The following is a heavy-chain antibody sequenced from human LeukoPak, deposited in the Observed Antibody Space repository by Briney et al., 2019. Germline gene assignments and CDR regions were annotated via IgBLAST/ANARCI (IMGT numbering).Heavy chain of an antibody. J-gene: IGHJ4*02. D-gene: IGHD3-22*01. V-gene: IGHV4-39*01. CDR3: ARLRAYYYDSSGYYNFDF. CDR2: ISYSGRT. CDR1: GGSTSSSSFY. Sequence: RTSETLSLTCTVSGGSTSSSSFYWGWIRQPPGKGLGCIGRISYSGRTYYNPSLQSRVTISVDTSKNQFSLRLSSVTAADTAVYYCARLRAYYYDSSGYYNFDFWGQGTLVTVSS.